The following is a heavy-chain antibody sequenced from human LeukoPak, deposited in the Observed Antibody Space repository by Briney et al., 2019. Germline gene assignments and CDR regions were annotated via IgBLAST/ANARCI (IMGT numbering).Heavy chain of an antibody. J-gene: IGHJ4*02. Sequence: GGSLRLSCAASGFTFSSYWMSWVRQAPGKGLEWVANIKQDGSEKYYVDSVKGRFTISRDNAKNSLYLQMNSLRAEDTAVYYYARDLVGYSSVGYFDYWGQGTLVTVSS. CDR2: IKQDGSEK. V-gene: IGHV3-7*01. CDR1: GFTFSSYW. CDR3: ARDLVGYSSVGYFDY. D-gene: IGHD6-19*01.